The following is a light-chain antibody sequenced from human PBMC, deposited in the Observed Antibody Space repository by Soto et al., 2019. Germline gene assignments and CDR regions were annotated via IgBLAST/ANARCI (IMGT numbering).Light chain of an antibody. CDR3: QQSYSTLRT. CDR1: QSISSW. V-gene: IGKV1-5*03. CDR2: KAS. J-gene: IGKJ1*01. Sequence: DIQMTQSPSTLSASVGDRVTITCRASQSISSWLAWYQQKPGKAPKLLIYKASSLESGVPSRFSGSGSGTDFALTISSLQPEDFATYYCQQSYSTLRTFGQGTKVDI.